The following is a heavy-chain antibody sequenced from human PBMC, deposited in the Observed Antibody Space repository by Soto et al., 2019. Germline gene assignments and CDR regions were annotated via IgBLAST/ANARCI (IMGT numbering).Heavy chain of an antibody. J-gene: IGHJ4*02. Sequence: PGGSLRLSCAASGFTFSSYAMHWVRQVPGKGLEYVSAISSNGGSTYYANSVKGRFTISRDNSKNTLYLQMGSLRAEDMAVYYCARGRGPPYYYDSSGYQDYWGQGTLVTVSS. D-gene: IGHD3-22*01. V-gene: IGHV3-64*01. CDR3: ARGRGPPYYYDSSGYQDY. CDR1: GFTFSSYA. CDR2: ISSNGGST.